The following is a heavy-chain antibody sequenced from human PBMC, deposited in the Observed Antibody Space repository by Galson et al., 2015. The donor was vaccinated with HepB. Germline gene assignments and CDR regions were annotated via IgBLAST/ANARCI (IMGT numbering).Heavy chain of an antibody. J-gene: IGHJ6*02. Sequence: SLRLSCAASGFTFSGHYMDWVRQAPGKGLEWIGRTRNKANSYTTEYAASVKGRFTISRDDSNNSLYLQMNSLKTEDTAVYYCARGITMVRGVRGRPPYGMDVWGQGTTVTVSS. D-gene: IGHD3-10*01. V-gene: IGHV3-72*01. CDR3: ARGITMVRGVRGRPPYGMDV. CDR2: TRNKANSYTT. CDR1: GFTFSGHY.